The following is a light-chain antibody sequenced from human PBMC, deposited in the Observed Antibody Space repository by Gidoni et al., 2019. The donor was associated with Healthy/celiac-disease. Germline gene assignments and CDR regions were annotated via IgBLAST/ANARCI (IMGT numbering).Light chain of an antibody. CDR1: QSVSSGY. J-gene: IGKJ1*01. CDR2: DAS. Sequence: EIVLTPSPATLSLSPGERATLPCGASQSVSSGYLAWYQQKPGLAPRLLIYDASSRATGIPDRFSGSGSGTDFTLTISRLEPEDFAVYYCQQYGSSRWTFGQGTKVEIK. V-gene: IGKV3D-20*01. CDR3: QQYGSSRWT.